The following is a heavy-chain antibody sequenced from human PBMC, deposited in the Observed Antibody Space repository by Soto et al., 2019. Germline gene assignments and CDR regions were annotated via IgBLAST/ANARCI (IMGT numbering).Heavy chain of an antibody. CDR2: ISRSSSYI. D-gene: IGHD7-27*01. V-gene: IGHV3-21*01. Sequence: PGGSLRLSCAASGFTFSSYSFHWVRQAPGKGLEWVSSISRSSSYIYYADSVKGRFTVSRDNAKDSLYLQMNSLGAEDTAVYYCTRDGLNWDTSTWNHWGWWGPGTLVTVSS. J-gene: IGHJ4*02. CDR1: GFTFSSYS. CDR3: TRDGLNWDTSTWNHWGW.